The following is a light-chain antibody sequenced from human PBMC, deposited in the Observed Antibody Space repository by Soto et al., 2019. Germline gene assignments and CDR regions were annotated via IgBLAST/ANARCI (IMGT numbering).Light chain of an antibody. Sequence: DIQVTQSPPTLSASVGDRVTITCRASQTISTWMAWYQQKPGKAPKLLVYDASTLHSGVPSRFSGSGSGRDFTLTISSLQPEDFATYYCLLDYAYFWAFGQGTKVDIK. CDR1: QTISTW. J-gene: IGKJ1*01. V-gene: IGKV1-5*01. CDR2: DAS. CDR3: LLDYAYFWA.